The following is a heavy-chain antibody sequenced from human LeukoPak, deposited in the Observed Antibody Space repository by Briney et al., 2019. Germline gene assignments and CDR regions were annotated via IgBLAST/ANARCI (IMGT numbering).Heavy chain of an antibody. V-gene: IGHV1-8*01. CDR3: ARAVAGIEGDPELDY. CDR1: GYTFTSYD. D-gene: IGHD6-19*01. CDR2: MNPNSGNT. J-gene: IGHJ4*02. Sequence: ASVKVSCKASGYTFTSYDINWVRQATGQGLEWMGWMNPNSGNTGYAQKFQGGVTMTRNTSISTAYMELSSLRSEDTAVYYCARAVAGIEGDPELDYWAREPWSPSPQ.